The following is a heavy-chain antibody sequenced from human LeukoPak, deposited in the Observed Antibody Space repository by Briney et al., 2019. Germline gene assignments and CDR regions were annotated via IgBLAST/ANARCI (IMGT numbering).Heavy chain of an antibody. D-gene: IGHD1-26*01. CDR2: IKQDRSEK. J-gene: IGHJ4*02. Sequence: GGSLRLSCAASGFTFSTYWMSWVRRAPGKGREWVANIKQDRSEKYYVDSVKGRFTISRDNAKNSLDLQMNSLRAEDTAVYYCARGSESYFQPHFDYWGQGTLVTVSS. V-gene: IGHV3-7*03. CDR1: GFTFSTYW. CDR3: ARGSESYFQPHFDY.